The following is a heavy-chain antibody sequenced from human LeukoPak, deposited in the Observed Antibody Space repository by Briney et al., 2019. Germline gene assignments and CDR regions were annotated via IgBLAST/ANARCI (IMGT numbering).Heavy chain of an antibody. J-gene: IGHJ5*02. CDR2: IYYSGST. D-gene: IGHD6-13*01. V-gene: IGHV4-59*01. CDR3: ARDFTVIAAGGFDP. Sequence: SETLSLTCTVSGGSISSYYWSWIRQPPGKGLEWIGYIYYSGSTNYNPSLKSRVTISVDTSKNQFSLKLSSVTAADTAVYYCARDFTVIAAGGFDPWGQGTLVTVYS. CDR1: GGSISSYY.